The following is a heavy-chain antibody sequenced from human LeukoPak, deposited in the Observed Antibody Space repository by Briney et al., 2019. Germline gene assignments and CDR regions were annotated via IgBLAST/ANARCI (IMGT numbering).Heavy chain of an antibody. V-gene: IGHV3-53*01. D-gene: IGHD3-3*01. Sequence: GGSLRLSCAASGFTVSSNYMSWVRQAPGKGLEWVSVIYSGGDTYYADSVKGRFTISRDNSKNTVYLQMNSLRAEDTAVYYCARSIPNTSLKRITIFGVVMRAPWFDPWGQGTLVTVSS. CDR3: ARSIPNTSLKRITIFGVVMRAPWFDP. J-gene: IGHJ5*02. CDR1: GFTVSSNY. CDR2: IYSGGDT.